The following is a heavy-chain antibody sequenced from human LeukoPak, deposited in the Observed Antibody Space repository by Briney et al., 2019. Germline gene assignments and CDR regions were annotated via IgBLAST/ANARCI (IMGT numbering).Heavy chain of an antibody. J-gene: IGHJ4*02. CDR1: GFTFNTYS. V-gene: IGHV3-30-3*01. CDR2: VPYDGGIK. Sequence: GGSLRLSCAASGFTFNTYSMHWVRQAPGKGLKWVALVPYDGGIKYYAESVKGRFIISRDNAKDTLHLEMSGLRAEDTALYYCARGYCNSNVCYGDHFEYWGQGTLVTVSA. D-gene: IGHD2-2*01. CDR3: ARGYCNSNVCYGDHFEY.